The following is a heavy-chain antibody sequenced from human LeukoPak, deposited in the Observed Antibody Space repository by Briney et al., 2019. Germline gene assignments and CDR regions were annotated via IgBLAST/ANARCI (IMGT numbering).Heavy chain of an antibody. J-gene: IGHJ4*02. CDR2: ISGSGGRT. CDR1: GFTFSSYA. D-gene: IGHD3-22*01. Sequence: PGGSLRLSCAASGFTFSSYAMSWVRQAPGKGLEWVSAISGSGGRTYYADSVKGRFTISRDNSKNTLYLQMNSLRAEDTAVYYCAREITLHYYDSSGYYDYWGQGTLVTVSS. V-gene: IGHV3-23*01. CDR3: AREITLHYYDSSGYYDY.